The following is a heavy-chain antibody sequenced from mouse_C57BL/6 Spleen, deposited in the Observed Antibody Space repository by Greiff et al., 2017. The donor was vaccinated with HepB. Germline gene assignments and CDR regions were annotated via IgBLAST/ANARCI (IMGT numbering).Heavy chain of an antibody. J-gene: IGHJ2*01. Sequence: QVQLKQSGPELVKPGASVKISCKASGYAFSSSWMNWVKQRPGKGLEWIGRIYPGDGDTNYNGKFKGTATLTADKSSSTAYMQLSSLTSEDSAVYFCAKDTTVVDYFDYWGQGTTLTVSS. CDR1: GYAFSSSW. V-gene: IGHV1-82*01. CDR3: AKDTTVVDYFDY. CDR2: IYPGDGDT. D-gene: IGHD1-1*01.